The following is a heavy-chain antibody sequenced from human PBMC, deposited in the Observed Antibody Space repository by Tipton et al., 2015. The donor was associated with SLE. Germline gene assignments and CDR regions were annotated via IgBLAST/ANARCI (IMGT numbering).Heavy chain of an antibody. CDR3: ARHYCSGGRCYDDY. J-gene: IGHJ4*02. V-gene: IGHV4-39*01. D-gene: IGHD2-15*01. CDR1: GVSIITRRYY. CDR2: LYAGGST. Sequence: TLSLTCSVSGVSIITRRYYWGWFRQSPGQGLEWVGSLYAGGSTYFHPSLKSRASISADASKNHFSLKLNSVTAADTAVYYCARHYCSGGRCYDDYWGQGTLVTVSS.